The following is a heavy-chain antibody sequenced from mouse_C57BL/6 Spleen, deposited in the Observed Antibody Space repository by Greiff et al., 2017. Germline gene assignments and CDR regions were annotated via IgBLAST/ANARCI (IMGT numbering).Heavy chain of an antibody. D-gene: IGHD1-1*01. Sequence: VQVVESGPGLVQPSQSLSITCTVSGFSLTSYGVHWVRQSPGKGLEWLGVIWRGGSTDYNAAFMSRLSITKDNSKSQVFFKMNSLQADDTAIYYCAKNLDYGSSYAMDYWGQGTSVTVSS. CDR2: IWRGGST. J-gene: IGHJ4*01. CDR1: GFSLTSYG. CDR3: AKNLDYGSSYAMDY. V-gene: IGHV2-5*01.